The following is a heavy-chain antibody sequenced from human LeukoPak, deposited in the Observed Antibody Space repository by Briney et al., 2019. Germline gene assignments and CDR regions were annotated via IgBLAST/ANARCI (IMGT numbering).Heavy chain of an antibody. CDR3: ARAPSPRIQLWFDY. V-gene: IGHV4-59*01. Sequence: KRSETLSLTCTVSGGSISSYYWSWIRQPPGKGLKWIGYIYYSGSTNYNPSLKSRVTISVDTSKNQFSLKLSSVTAADTAVYYCARAPSPRIQLWFDYWGQGTLVTVSS. J-gene: IGHJ4*02. D-gene: IGHD5-18*01. CDR1: GGSISSYY. CDR2: IYYSGST.